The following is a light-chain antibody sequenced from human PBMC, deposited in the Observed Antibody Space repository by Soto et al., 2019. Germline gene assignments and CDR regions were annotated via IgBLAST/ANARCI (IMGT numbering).Light chain of an antibody. CDR1: NSNIGSYF. J-gene: IGLJ2*01. V-gene: IGLV1-47*02. CDR3: SAGDDSLSGLV. CDR2: SNN. Sequence: QSVLTQPPSASGTPGQRVTFSCSGSNSNIGSYFVYWYQQLPGTAPKLLMYSNNQRPSEVPDRFSGSKCGTSASLAISGLRSEDEASYYCSAGDDSLSGLVFVGGTKLTVL.